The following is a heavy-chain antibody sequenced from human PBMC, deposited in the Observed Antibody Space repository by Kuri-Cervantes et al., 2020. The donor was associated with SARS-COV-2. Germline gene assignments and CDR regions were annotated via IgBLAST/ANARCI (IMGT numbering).Heavy chain of an antibody. J-gene: IGHJ6*03. Sequence: GGSLRLSRAASGFSFSSYGMSWVRQAPGKGLEWVAVISYDGSNKYYADSVKGRFTISRDNSHNTMYLQMNSLRTEDTAVYFCAREGYYDSSGNYAATGMDVWGKGTTVTVSS. V-gene: IGHV3-30*03. CDR1: GFSFSSYG. D-gene: IGHD3-22*01. CDR2: ISYDGSNK. CDR3: AREGYYDSSGNYAATGMDV.